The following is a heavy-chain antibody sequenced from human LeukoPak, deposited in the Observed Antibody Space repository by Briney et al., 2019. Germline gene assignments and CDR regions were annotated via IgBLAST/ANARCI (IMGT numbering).Heavy chain of an antibody. V-gene: IGHV4-30-4*01. J-gene: IGHJ3*02. D-gene: IGHD3-16*01. CDR3: ARQITTNSDDAFDI. CDR1: GGSISSGDYY. Sequence: SQTLSLTCTVSGGSISSGDYYWSWIRQPPGKGLEWIGYIYYSGSTYYNPPLKSRVTISVDTSKNQFSLKLSSVTAADTAVYYCARQITTNSDDAFDIWGQGTMVTVSP. CDR2: IYYSGST.